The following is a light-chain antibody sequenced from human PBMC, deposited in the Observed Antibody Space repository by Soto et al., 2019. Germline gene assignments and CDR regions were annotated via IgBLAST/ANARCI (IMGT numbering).Light chain of an antibody. Sequence: QSVLTQPPSATGTPGQTVTVSCSGRGSGIGGNTVSWYQQLPGTAPRLLIHSNDRRPSGVTDRFSGSKSGASASRAISGLQSEDVAAYYCATWACSLDGPVFGGGTKVTVL. CDR2: SND. J-gene: IGLJ3*02. CDR3: ATWACSLDGPV. V-gene: IGLV1-44*01. CDR1: GSGIGGNT.